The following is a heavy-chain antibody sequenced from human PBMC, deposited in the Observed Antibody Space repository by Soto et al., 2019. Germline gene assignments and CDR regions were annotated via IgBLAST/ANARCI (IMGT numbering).Heavy chain of an antibody. Sequence: ASVKVSCKASGYTFTSYAMHWVRQAPGQRLEWMGWINAGNGNTKYSQKFQGRVTITRDTSASTAYMELSSLRSEDTAVYYCARERGGIAAPYYYYYMDVWGKGTTVTVSS. CDR2: INAGNGNT. CDR1: GYTFTSYA. CDR3: ARERGGIAAPYYYYYMDV. D-gene: IGHD6-13*01. J-gene: IGHJ6*03. V-gene: IGHV1-3*01.